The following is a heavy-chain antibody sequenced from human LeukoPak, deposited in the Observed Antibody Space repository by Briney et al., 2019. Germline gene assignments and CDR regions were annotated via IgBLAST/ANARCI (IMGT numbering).Heavy chain of an antibody. J-gene: IGHJ4*02. CDR1: GFTFSSYW. CDR2: IKQDGSEK. Sequence: SRGSLRLSCAASGFTFSSYWMSWVRQAPGKGLEWVANIKQDGSEKYYVDSVKGRFTISRDNAKNSLYLQMNSLRAEDTAVYYCASTYYYGSGSYSAFDYWGQGTLVTVSS. CDR3: ASTYYYGSGSYSAFDY. V-gene: IGHV3-7*01. D-gene: IGHD3-10*01.